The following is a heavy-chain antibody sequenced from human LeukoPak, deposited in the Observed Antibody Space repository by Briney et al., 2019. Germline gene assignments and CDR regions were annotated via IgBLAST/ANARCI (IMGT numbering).Heavy chain of an antibody. J-gene: IGHJ6*04. V-gene: IGHV3-30*18. D-gene: IGHD3-10*02. CDR2: ISYDGSNK. CDR1: GFTFSTYG. CDR3: AELGITMIGGV. Sequence: GGSLRLSCAASGFTFSTYGMHWVRQAPGKGLEWVAIISYDGSNKYYADSVKGRFTISRDNSKNTLFLQMNSLRAEDTAVYYCAELGITMIGGVWGKGTTVTISS.